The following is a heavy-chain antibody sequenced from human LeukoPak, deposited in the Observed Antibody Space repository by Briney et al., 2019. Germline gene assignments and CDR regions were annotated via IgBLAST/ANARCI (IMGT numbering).Heavy chain of an antibody. V-gene: IGHV4-31*03. Sequence: PSQTLSLTCTVSGGSISSGGYYWSWIRQHPGKGLEWIGYIYYSGSTYYNPSLKSRVTISVDTSKNQFSLMLSSVTAADTAVYYCARVCDSSGYYPVYYFDYWGQGTLVTVSS. D-gene: IGHD3-22*01. CDR3: ARVCDSSGYYPVYYFDY. CDR1: GGSISSGGYY. CDR2: IYYSGST. J-gene: IGHJ4*02.